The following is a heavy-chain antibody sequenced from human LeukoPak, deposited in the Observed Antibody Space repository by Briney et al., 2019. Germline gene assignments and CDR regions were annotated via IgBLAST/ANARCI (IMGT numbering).Heavy chain of an antibody. CDR1: GYTFTGYY. CDR3: ARERFMITFGGCGMDV. Sequence: ASVKVSCKASGYTFTGYYMHWVRQAPGQGLEWMGWINPNSGGTNYAQKFQGRVTMTRDTSISTAHMELSRLRSDDTAVYYCARERFMITFGGCGMDVWGQGTTVTVSS. D-gene: IGHD3-16*01. V-gene: IGHV1-2*02. CDR2: INPNSGGT. J-gene: IGHJ6*02.